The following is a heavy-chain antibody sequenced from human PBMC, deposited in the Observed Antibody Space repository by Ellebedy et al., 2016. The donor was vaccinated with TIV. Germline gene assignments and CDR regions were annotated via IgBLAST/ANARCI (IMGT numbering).Heavy chain of an antibody. CDR1: DGSFSSSHW. J-gene: IGHJ4*02. V-gene: IGHV4-4*02. Sequence: MPSETLSLTCTVSDGSFSSSHWWGWVRQPPGKGLEWIGEIHDSGITNYSPSLKSRVTVSLDKSKNQFSLKLTSVTAADTAVYYCARGGRITMIRGGAFAYWGQGTLVPVSS. D-gene: IGHD3-10*01. CDR2: IHDSGIT. CDR3: ARGGRITMIRGGAFAY.